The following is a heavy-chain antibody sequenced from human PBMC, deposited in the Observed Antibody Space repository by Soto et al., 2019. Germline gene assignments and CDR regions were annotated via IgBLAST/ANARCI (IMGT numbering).Heavy chain of an antibody. CDR3: AREVQVHTPSFVY. V-gene: IGHV1-69*19. CDR1: GGTFNTYA. D-gene: IGHD3-10*01. J-gene: IGHJ4*02. CDR2: ISPMFGAA. Sequence: QVQLVQSGAEMKKPGSSVKVSCQSSGGTFNTYAMNWVRQAPGQGPEWMGDISPMFGAANYAPKFQGRVTSTADESPGTSYMQLSGLASEDTALYFCAREVQVHTPSFVYWGQGTLVTVSS.